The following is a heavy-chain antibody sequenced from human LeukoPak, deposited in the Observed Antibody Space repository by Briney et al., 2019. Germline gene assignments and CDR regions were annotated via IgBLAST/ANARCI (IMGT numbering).Heavy chain of an antibody. D-gene: IGHD3-22*01. J-gene: IGHJ4*02. CDR2: IKKDGSGK. CDR3: ASLYYYDSSGYPPEPALDY. V-gene: IGHV3-7*01. Sequence: GGSLRLSCVASGFTFSSYWMSWVRQAPGKGLEWVANIKKDGSGKYYVDSVKGRFTISRDNAKNSLYLQMNSLRAEDTAVYYCASLYYYDSSGYPPEPALDYWGQGTLVTVSS. CDR1: GFTFSSYW.